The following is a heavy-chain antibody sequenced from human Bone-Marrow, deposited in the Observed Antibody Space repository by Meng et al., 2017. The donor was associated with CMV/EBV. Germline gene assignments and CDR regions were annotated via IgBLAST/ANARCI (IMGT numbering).Heavy chain of an antibody. J-gene: IGHJ6*02. Sequence: GGSLRLSCAASGFTSSSYAMSWVRQAPGKGLEWVSAISGSGGSTYYADSVKGRFTISRDNAKNSLYLQMNSLRAEDTAVYYCARSGYDFWSGYYTPGYGMDVWGQGTTVTVSS. V-gene: IGHV3-23*01. CDR3: ARSGYDFWSGYYTPGYGMDV. D-gene: IGHD3-3*01. CDR2: ISGSGGST. CDR1: GFTSSSYA.